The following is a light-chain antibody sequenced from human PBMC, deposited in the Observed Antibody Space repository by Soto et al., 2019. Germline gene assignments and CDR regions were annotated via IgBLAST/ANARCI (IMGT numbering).Light chain of an antibody. CDR3: QQYNNWWT. J-gene: IGKJ1*01. Sequence: ENVMTQSPATLSVPPGERATLSCKASQSVSSNLAWYQQKPGQAPRLLIYGASTRATGIPARFSGSGSGTEFTLTISSLQSEDFAVYYCQQYNNWWTFGQGTMV. CDR1: QSVSSN. V-gene: IGKV3-15*01. CDR2: GAS.